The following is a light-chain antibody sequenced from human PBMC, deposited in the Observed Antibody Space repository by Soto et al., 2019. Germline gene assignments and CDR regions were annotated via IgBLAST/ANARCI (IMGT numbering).Light chain of an antibody. Sequence: EIVMTQSPATLSVSPGERATLSCRASQSVSSNFAWYQQKPGQAPRLLIFGASTRATGIPARFSGSGSGTELTLTISSLQSEDFAVYYCQQYNNWTSFGGGTKVEIK. V-gene: IGKV3-15*01. CDR2: GAS. CDR3: QQYNNWTS. J-gene: IGKJ4*01. CDR1: QSVSSN.